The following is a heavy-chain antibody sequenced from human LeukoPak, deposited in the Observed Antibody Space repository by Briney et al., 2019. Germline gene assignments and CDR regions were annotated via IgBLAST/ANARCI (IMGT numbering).Heavy chain of an antibody. J-gene: IGHJ6*02. V-gene: IGHV1-2*02. D-gene: IGHD6-19*01. CDR1: GYTFTGYY. Sequence: ASVKVSCKASGYTFTGYYMHWVRQAPGQGLEWMGWINPNSGGTNYAQKFQGRVTMTRDTSISTAYMELSGLRSDDTAVYYCARVAAPYYYYYGMDVWGQGTTVTVSS. CDR2: INPNSGGT. CDR3: ARVAAPYYYYYGMDV.